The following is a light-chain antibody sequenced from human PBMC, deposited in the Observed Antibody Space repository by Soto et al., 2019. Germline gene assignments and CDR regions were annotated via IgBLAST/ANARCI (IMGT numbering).Light chain of an antibody. CDR2: RNN. V-gene: IGLV1-47*01. CDR1: SSNIGSNY. CDR3: EAWDDSLSGLV. J-gene: IGLJ1*01. Sequence: QSVLTQPPSASGTPGQRVTISCSGSSSNIGSNYVYWYQQLPGTAPKLLIYRNNQRPSGAPDRFSGSKSGTSASLAISGLRSEDEADYYCEAWDDSLSGLVFGTGTKVTVL.